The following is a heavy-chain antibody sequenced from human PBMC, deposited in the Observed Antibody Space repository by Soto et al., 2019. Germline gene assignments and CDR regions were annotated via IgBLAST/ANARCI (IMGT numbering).Heavy chain of an antibody. CDR3: ASPHYDFWSGYYYLRGTDDAFAI. Sequence: SETLSLTWTLSGCSISSSSYCSGWVRQPPVKGLVWIGSIYYIGSTYYTPSLKRRVTISVDTSKIQFSLKLISVTLADTAVYYCASPHYDFWSGYYYLRGTDDAFAISGQSTMVTVSS. CDR2: IYYIGST. J-gene: IGHJ3*02. V-gene: IGHV4-39*01. D-gene: IGHD3-3*01. CDR1: GCSISSSSYC.